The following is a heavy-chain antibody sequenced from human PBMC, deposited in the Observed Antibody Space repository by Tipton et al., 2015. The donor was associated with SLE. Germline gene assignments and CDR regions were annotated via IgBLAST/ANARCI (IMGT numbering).Heavy chain of an antibody. CDR2: FYHSGAT. J-gene: IGHJ6*03. D-gene: IGHD1-26*01. CDR3: ATGYGGSYSYYYYMDV. V-gene: IGHV4-39*07. CDR1: GGSISSSNYF. Sequence: TLSLTCTVSGGSISSSNYFWGWIRQPPGRGLEWIGSFYHSGATYYSPSLQSRVTVSVDTSKNQFSLKLSSVTAADTAVYYCATGYGGSYSYYYYMDVWGKGTTVTV.